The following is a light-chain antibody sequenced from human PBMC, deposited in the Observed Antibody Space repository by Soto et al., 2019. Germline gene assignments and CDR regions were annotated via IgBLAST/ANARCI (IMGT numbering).Light chain of an antibody. Sequence: QSVLTQPASVSGSPGQSITISCTGTSSNVGSYKLVSWYQQHPSKAPKLMIFEVNKRPSGVSNRFSGSKSGNTASLTISGLKVEDEADYYCCSSGGSPTYVVGTGTRSPS. CDR1: SSNVGSYKL. CDR2: EVN. J-gene: IGLJ1*01. V-gene: IGLV2-23*02. CDR3: CSSGGSPTYV.